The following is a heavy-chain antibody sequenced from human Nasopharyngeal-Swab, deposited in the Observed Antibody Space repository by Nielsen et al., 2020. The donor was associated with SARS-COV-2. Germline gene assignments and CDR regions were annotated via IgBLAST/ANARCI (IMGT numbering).Heavy chain of an antibody. D-gene: IGHD5-12*01. J-gene: IGHJ6*02. CDR3: AKDRDSGDDSGEYYHYYGMDV. Sequence: GGSLRLSCAASGFTFSSYGMHWVRQAPGKGLEWVAVIWYDGSNKYYADSVKGRFTISRDNSKNTLYLQMNSLRAEDTAVYYCAKDRDSGDDSGEYYHYYGMDVWGQGTSVTVS. V-gene: IGHV3-33*06. CDR1: GFTFSSYG. CDR2: IWYDGSNK.